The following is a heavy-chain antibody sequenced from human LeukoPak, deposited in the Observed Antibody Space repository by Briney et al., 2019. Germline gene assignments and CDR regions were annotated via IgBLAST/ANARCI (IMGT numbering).Heavy chain of an antibody. CDR3: APQGVA. D-gene: IGHD2-15*01. Sequence: GGSLRLSCAASGFTFDDYAMHWVRQAPGKGLEWVSGISWNSGSIGYADSVKGRFTISRDNAKNSLYLQMNSLRAEDTALYYCAPQGVAWGQGTLVTVSS. V-gene: IGHV3-9*01. CDR1: GFTFDDYA. J-gene: IGHJ4*02. CDR2: ISWNSGSI.